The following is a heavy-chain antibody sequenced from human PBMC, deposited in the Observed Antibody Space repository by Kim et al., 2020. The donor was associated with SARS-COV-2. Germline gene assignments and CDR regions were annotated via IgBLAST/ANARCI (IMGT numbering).Heavy chain of an antibody. CDR2: IYYSGST. CDR1: GGSISSSGYY. Sequence: SETLSLTCTVSGGSISSSGYYWSWIRQHPGKGLEWIGYIYYSGSTYYNPSLKSRVTISVDTSKNQFSLKLSSVTAADTAVYYCARVPCSGGSCTWFDPWGQGTLVTVSS. D-gene: IGHD2-15*01. CDR3: ARVPCSGGSCTWFDP. V-gene: IGHV4-31*03. J-gene: IGHJ5*02.